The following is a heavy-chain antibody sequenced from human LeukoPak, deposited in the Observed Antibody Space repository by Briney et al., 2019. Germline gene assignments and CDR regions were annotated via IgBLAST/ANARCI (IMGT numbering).Heavy chain of an antibody. CDR3: AGDTFRRPYSGSQSH. V-gene: IGHV3-23*01. J-gene: IGHJ4*02. CDR1: GFTFSSSA. Sequence: GGSLRLSCAASGFTFSSSAMSWVRQAPGKGLEWVSNISGSGSGGSTYYAGSVKGRFTISRDNSKSTLYLQMNSLRGEDTAVYFCAGDTFRRPYSGSQSHWGQGTLVTVSS. CDR2: ISGSGSGGST. D-gene: IGHD1-26*01.